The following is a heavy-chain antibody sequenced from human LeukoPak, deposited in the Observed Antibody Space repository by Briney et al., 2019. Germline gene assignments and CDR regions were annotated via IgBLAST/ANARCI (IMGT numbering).Heavy chain of an antibody. D-gene: IGHD3-22*01. V-gene: IGHV4-34*01. CDR1: GGSFSGSY. CDR3: ANTGSSGYYYCDC. J-gene: IGHJ4*02. Sequence: SETLSLTCAVYGGSFSGSYLSWIRQPPGKGLEWIGEINHSGSTNYNPSLKSRVTISVDTSKNQFSLKLSSVTAADTAVYYCANTGSSGYYYCDCWGQGTLVTVSS. CDR2: INHSGST.